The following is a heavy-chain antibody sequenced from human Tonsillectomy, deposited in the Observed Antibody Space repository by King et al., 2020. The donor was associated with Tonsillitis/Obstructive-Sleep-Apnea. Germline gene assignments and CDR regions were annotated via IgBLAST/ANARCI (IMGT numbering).Heavy chain of an antibody. Sequence: HVQLVESGGGVVQPGRTLRLSCAASGFTFNIYGMHWVRQAPGKGLEWVSFIWDDGSNKYYADSVKGRFTISRDNSKNTLYLQMNGMRAEDTAVYYCAGYREVKTSHLYFDLWGRGTLVTVSS. CDR1: GFTFNIYG. J-gene: IGHJ2*01. CDR2: IWDDGSNK. CDR3: AGYREVKTSHLYFDL. V-gene: IGHV3-33*01.